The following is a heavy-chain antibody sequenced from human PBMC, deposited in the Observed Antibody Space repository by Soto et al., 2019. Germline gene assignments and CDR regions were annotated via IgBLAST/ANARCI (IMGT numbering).Heavy chain of an antibody. D-gene: IGHD3-22*01. CDR1: GGSITSGAYY. V-gene: IGHV4-31*11. CDR3: ARYYFDSSGYSNWFDP. J-gene: IGHJ5*02. Sequence: SETLSLTCAVSGGSITSGAYYWAWIRQHPGKGLEWIAYIHYSGRTYYNPSLKSRVTISVDTSNNQFSLKLSSVTAADTAVYYCARYYFDSSGYSNWFDPWGQGTLVTVSS. CDR2: IHYSGRT.